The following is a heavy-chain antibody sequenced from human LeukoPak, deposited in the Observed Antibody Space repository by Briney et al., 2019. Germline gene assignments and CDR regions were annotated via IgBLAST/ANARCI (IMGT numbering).Heavy chain of an antibody. J-gene: IGHJ5*02. CDR2: IYYSGST. D-gene: IGHD2-2*01. CDR1: GGSISSYY. V-gene: IGHV4-59*01. Sequence: SETLSLTCTVSGGSISSYYWSWIRQPPGKGLEWIGYIYYSGSTNYNPSLKSRVTISVDTSKNQFSLKLSSVTAADTAVYYCARVAPATASGWFDPWGQGTLVTVSS. CDR3: ARVAPATASGWFDP.